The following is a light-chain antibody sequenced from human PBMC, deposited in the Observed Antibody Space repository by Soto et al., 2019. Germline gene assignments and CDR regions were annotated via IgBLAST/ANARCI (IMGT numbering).Light chain of an antibody. J-gene: IGKJ2*01. CDR1: QSLLHSNGYNY. Sequence: DIVMTQSPLSLPVTPGEPASISCRSGQSLLHSNGYNYLDWYLQKPGQSPQLLIYLGSNRASGVPDRFSGSGSGTDFTLKISRVEAEDVGVYYCMQVLQTPYTFGRGTKLEIK. CDR3: MQVLQTPYT. CDR2: LGS. V-gene: IGKV2-28*01.